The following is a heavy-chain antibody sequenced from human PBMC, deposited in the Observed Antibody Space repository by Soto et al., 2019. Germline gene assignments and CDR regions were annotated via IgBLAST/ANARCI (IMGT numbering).Heavy chain of an antibody. CDR1: GSSIRSDGYY. V-gene: IGHV4-31*03. D-gene: IGHD2-21*02. CDR2: IYYTGTT. J-gene: IGHJ4*02. Sequence: QVQLQESDPGLVKPSQTLSLTCTVSGSSIRSDGYYWSWIRQQAGKGREWIGSIYYTGTTYYNPSLMSRATISVAASQNRFSLKLRSVTAADTAVYYCAREYRTAYCGGGCLIDYWGQGTLVTVSS. CDR3: AREYRTAYCGGGCLIDY.